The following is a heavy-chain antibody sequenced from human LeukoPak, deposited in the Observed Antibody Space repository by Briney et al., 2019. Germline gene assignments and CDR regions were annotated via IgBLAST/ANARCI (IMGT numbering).Heavy chain of an antibody. CDR1: GFTFSSYS. D-gene: IGHD2/OR15-2a*01. V-gene: IGHV3-21*01. Sequence: GGSLRLSCAASGFTFSSYSMNWVRQAPGKGLEWVSSISSSSSYIYYADSVKGRFTISKDNAKSTVYLQMNSLRAEDTAVYYCVSFYETYWGRGTLVTVSS. CDR2: ISSSSSYI. CDR3: VSFYETY. J-gene: IGHJ4*02.